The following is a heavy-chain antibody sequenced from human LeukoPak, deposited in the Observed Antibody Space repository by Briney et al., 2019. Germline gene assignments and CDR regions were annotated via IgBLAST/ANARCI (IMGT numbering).Heavy chain of an antibody. CDR3: ARDWHSSSPTLFDY. Sequence: TGGSLRLSCAASGFTFSDYYMSWIRQAPGKGLEWVSYISSSGSTIYYADSVKGRFTISRDNAKNSLYLQMNSLRAEDTAVYYCARDWHSSSPTLFDYWGQGTLVTVSS. CDR2: ISSSGSTI. D-gene: IGHD6-6*01. V-gene: IGHV3-11*01. CDR1: GFTFSDYY. J-gene: IGHJ4*02.